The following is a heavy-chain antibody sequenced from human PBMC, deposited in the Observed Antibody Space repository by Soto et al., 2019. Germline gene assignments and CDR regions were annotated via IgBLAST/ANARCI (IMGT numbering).Heavy chain of an antibody. Sequence: EVQLLESGGGVVQPGGSLRLSCAASGFTFSNYAMSWVRQASGKGLEWVSDISGSGDSTYYADSVKGRFTISRDNSKNTVYLQMNSLRDEDTAIYYCAKDRAVAGTKTSGGFDSWGQGTLVTVSS. CDR3: AKDRAVAGTKTSGGFDS. CDR2: ISGSGDST. J-gene: IGHJ4*02. V-gene: IGHV3-23*01. CDR1: GFTFSNYA. D-gene: IGHD6-19*01.